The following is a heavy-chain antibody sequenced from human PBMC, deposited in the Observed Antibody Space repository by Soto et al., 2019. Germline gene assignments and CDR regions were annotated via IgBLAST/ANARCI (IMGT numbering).Heavy chain of an antibody. CDR1: GGSISSYY. Sequence: SETLSLTCTVSGGSISSYYWSWIRQPPGKGLEWIGYIYYSGSTNYNPSLKSRVTISVDTSKNQFSLKLSSVTAADTAVYYCARAKGGLGYYFDYWGQGTLVTVSS. CDR3: ARAKGGLGYYFDY. D-gene: IGHD6-19*01. CDR2: IYYSGST. J-gene: IGHJ4*02. V-gene: IGHV4-59*01.